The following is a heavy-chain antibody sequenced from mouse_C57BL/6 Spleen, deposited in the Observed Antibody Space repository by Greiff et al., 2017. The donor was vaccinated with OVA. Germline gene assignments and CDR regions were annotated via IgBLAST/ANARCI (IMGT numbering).Heavy chain of an antibody. V-gene: IGHV1-42*01. Sequence: EVQLVESGPELVKPGASVKISCKASGYSFTGYYMNWVKQSPEKSLEWIGEINPSTGGTTYNQKFKAKATLTVDKSSSTAYMQLKSLTSEDSAVYYCARQGYFDVWGTGTTVTVSS. J-gene: IGHJ1*03. CDR3: ARQGYFDV. CDR2: INPSTGGT. CDR1: GYSFTGYY.